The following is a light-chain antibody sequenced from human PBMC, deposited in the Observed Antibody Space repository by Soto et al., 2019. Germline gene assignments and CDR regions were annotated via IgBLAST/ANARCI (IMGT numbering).Light chain of an antibody. CDR2: DVS. CDR1: SSDVGGYNY. J-gene: IGLJ1*01. Sequence: ALTQPASVSGSPGQSITISCTGTSSDVGGYNYVSWYQQHPGKAPKLMIYDVSNRPSGVSNRFSGSKSGNTASLTISGLQAEDEADYYCSSYTSSSIYVFGTGTKLTVL. CDR3: SSYTSSSIYV. V-gene: IGLV2-14*01.